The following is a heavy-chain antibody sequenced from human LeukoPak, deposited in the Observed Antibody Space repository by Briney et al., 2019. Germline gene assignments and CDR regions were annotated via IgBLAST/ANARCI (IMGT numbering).Heavy chain of an antibody. CDR1: GYTFTSYA. CDR2: ISAYNGNT. Sequence: ASVKVSCKASGYTFTSYAITWVRQAPGQGLEWMGWISAYNGNTKHGQRLQGRVTMTTDTSTSTAYMELRSLRSDDTAVYYCARGPIIDIAIVPAADEYYYMDVWGKGTTVTVSS. J-gene: IGHJ6*03. CDR3: ARGPIIDIAIVPAADEYYYMDV. V-gene: IGHV1-18*01. D-gene: IGHD2-2*01.